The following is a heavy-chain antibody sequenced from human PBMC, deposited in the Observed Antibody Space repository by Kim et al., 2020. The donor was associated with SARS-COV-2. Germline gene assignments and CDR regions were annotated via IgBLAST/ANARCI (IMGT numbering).Heavy chain of an antibody. CDR3: VKDPPDDFWSGYFPYYGMDV. CDR2: ISSNGGST. Sequence: GGSLRLSCSASGFTFSSYAMHWVRQAPGKGLEYVSVISSNGGSTYYADSVKGRFTISRDNSKNTLYLQMSSLRAEDTAVYYCVKDPPDDFWSGYFPYYGMDVWGQGTTVTVSS. CDR1: GFTFSSYA. V-gene: IGHV3-64D*09. J-gene: IGHJ6*02. D-gene: IGHD3-3*01.